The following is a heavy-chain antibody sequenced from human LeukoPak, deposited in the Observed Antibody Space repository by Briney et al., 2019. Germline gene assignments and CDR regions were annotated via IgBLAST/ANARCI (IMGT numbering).Heavy chain of an antibody. CDR2: IRSKTDGGTT. Sequence: GGSLRLSFAASGFTFSNAWMSWVSQAPGKGLEWVGRIRSKTDGGTTDYAAPVKGRFTISRDDSKNTLYLQMNSLKTEDTAVYYCTTDHIPPYDESEGNAFDIWGQGTMVTVSS. CDR3: TTDHIPPYDESEGNAFDI. CDR1: GFTFSNAW. J-gene: IGHJ3*02. D-gene: IGHD3-3*01. V-gene: IGHV3-15*01.